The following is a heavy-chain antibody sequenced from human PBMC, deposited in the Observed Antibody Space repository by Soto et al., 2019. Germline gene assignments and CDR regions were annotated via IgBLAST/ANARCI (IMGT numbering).Heavy chain of an antibody. J-gene: IGHJ4*02. V-gene: IGHV3-30*18. CDR3: AKDSRISGCLGD. CDR1: GFTFSSYG. D-gene: IGHD6-19*01. Sequence: QVQLVESGGGVVQPGRSLRLSCAASGFTFSSYGMHWVRQAPGKGLEWVAVISYDGSNKYYADSVKGRFTISRDNSKNTLYPQMNSMRAEDTAVYYGAKDSRISGCLGDWGQGTLVTVSS. CDR2: ISYDGSNK.